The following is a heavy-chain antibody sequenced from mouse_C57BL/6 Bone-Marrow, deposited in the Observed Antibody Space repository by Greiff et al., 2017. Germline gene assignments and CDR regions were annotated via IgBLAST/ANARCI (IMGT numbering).Heavy chain of an antibody. CDR3: ARWVPYYYGSIV. Sequence: VKLQQPGAELVKPGASVKLSCKASGYTFTSYWMQWVKQRPGQGLEWIGEIDPSDSYPKYNQKVKGKATLTVDTSSSTAPMQLSSLTSEDAAVYYCARWVPYYYGSIVWGTGTTVTVSS. J-gene: IGHJ1*03. V-gene: IGHV1-50*01. CDR1: GYTFTSYW. D-gene: IGHD1-1*01. CDR2: IDPSDSYP.